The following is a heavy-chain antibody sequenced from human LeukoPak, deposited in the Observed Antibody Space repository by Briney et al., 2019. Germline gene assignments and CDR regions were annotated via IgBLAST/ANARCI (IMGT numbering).Heavy chain of an antibody. CDR3: AREEDSSSWSFDY. CDR1: GGSVSSGSYY. V-gene: IGHV4-61*02. Sequence: PSETLSLTCTVSGGSVSSGSYYWSWIRQPAGKGLEWIGRIYTGGSTNYNPSLKSRVTISVDTSKNQFSLKLSSVTAADAAVYYSAREEDSSSWSFDYWGQGTLVTVSS. J-gene: IGHJ4*02. CDR2: IYTGGST. D-gene: IGHD6-13*01.